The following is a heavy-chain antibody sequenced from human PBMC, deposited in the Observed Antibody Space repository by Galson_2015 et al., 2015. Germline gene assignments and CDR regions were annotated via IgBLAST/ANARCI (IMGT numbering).Heavy chain of an antibody. CDR3: ARMGCGSYRVDY. Sequence: PALVKPTQTLTLTCTFSGFSLSTSGMCVSWIRQPPGKALEWLALIDWDDDKYYTTSLKTRLTISKDTSKNHVVLTMTNMDPVDTATYYCARMGCGSYRVDYWGQGTLVTVSS. CDR2: IDWDDDK. J-gene: IGHJ4*02. V-gene: IGHV2-70*01. D-gene: IGHD1-26*01. CDR1: GFSLSTSGMC.